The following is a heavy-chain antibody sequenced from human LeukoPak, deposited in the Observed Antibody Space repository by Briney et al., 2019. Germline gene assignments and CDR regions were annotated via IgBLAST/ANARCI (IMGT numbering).Heavy chain of an antibody. CDR3: AKDLYGSGRRPYGY. CDR1: GFTFSSYA. J-gene: IGHJ4*02. Sequence: PGGSLRLSCAASGFTFSSYAMSWVRQAPGKGLEWVSAISGSGGSTYYADSVKGRFTISRDNSKNTLYLQMNSLRAEDTAVYYCAKDLYGSGRRPYGYWGQGTLVTVSS. D-gene: IGHD3-10*01. CDR2: ISGSGGST. V-gene: IGHV3-23*01.